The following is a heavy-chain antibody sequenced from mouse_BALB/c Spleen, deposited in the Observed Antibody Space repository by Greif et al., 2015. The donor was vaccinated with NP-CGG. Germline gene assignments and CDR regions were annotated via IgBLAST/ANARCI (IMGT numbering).Heavy chain of an antibody. J-gene: IGHJ1*01. Sequence: EVKLMESGGGLVQPGGSMKLSCVASGFTSSNYWMNRVRQSPEKGLEWIGEIRLKSNNYATHYAESVKGRFTISRDDSKSSVYLQMNNLRAEDTGIYYCTRSLLRSLDIWGAGTTVTVSS. CDR3: TRSLLRSLDI. CDR2: IRLKSNNYAT. CDR1: GFTSSNYW. V-gene: IGHV6-6*02. D-gene: IGHD1-2*01.